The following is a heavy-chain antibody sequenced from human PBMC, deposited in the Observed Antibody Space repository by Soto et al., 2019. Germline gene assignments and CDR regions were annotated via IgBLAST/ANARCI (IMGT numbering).Heavy chain of an antibody. Sequence: SETLSLTCAVYGGSFSGYYWSWIRQPPGKGLEWIGEINHSGSTNYNPSLKSRVTISVDTSKNQFSLKLSSVTAADTAVYYCARVWVIVVVPAAIKKNDAFDIWGQGTMVTVSS. V-gene: IGHV4-34*01. D-gene: IGHD2-2*02. CDR3: ARVWVIVVVPAAIKKNDAFDI. CDR2: INHSGST. CDR1: GGSFSGYY. J-gene: IGHJ3*02.